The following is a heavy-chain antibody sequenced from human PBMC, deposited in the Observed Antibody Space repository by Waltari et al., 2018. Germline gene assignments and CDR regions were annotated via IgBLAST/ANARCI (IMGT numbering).Heavy chain of an antibody. J-gene: IGHJ5*02. Sequence: QVQPVQSGAEVKNPGSTLKVSCKTSAAAFSTYAISWVRQAPGQGLEWMGIIPISGTADYSQKFQGRITITADESTSTAYMELSGLKSDDTAVYYCATFGGNSNWFDPWGQGTLVTVSS. CDR2: IIPISGTA. V-gene: IGHV1-69*01. CDR1: AAAFSTYA. D-gene: IGHD1-7*01. CDR3: ATFGGNSNWFDP.